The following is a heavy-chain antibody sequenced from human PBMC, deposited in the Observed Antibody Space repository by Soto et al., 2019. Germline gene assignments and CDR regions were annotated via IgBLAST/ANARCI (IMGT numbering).Heavy chain of an antibody. CDR2: IYYSGST. Sequence: QVRLQESGPGLVKPSETLSLACSVSGGSMSGYYWTWIRQPPGKGLEWIGYIYYSGSTNYNPSLKSRVTISVDTSKNQFSLKLSSVTAADTAVYYCARDLYITSAFEIWGQGTMVTVSS. D-gene: IGHD6-6*01. CDR3: ARDLYITSAFEI. V-gene: IGHV4-59*01. J-gene: IGHJ3*02. CDR1: GGSMSGYY.